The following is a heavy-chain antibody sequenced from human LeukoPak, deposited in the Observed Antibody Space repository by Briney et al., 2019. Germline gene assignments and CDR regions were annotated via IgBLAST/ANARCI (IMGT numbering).Heavy chain of an antibody. CDR3: ARDRAVAGAYYFDY. J-gene: IGHJ4*02. V-gene: IGHV1-69*05. D-gene: IGHD6-19*01. CDR1: GGTLSSYA. CDR2: IIPIFGTA. Sequence: ASVKVSCKASGGTLSSYAISWVRQAPGQGLEWMGRIIPIFGTANYAQKFQGRVTITTDESTSTAYMELSSLRSEDTAVYYCARDRAVAGAYYFDYWGQGTLVTVSS.